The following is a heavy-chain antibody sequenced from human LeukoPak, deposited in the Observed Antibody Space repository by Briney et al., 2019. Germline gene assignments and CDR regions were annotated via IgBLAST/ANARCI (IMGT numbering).Heavy chain of an antibody. CDR1: GFTVSTNY. Sequence: GGSLRLSCAASGFTVSTNYMSWVRQAPGKGLEWVSIIYSGGSTSYADSVKGRFTVSRDISKNTLFLQMSSLRAEDTAVYYCARSPRIYDSSGYYLVEYFDLWGRGTLATVSS. CDR2: IYSGGST. CDR3: ARSPRIYDSSGYYLVEYFDL. D-gene: IGHD3-22*01. V-gene: IGHV3-53*01. J-gene: IGHJ2*01.